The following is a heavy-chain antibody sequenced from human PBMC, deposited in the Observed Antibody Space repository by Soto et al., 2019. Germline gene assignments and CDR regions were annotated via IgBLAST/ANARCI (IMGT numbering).Heavy chain of an antibody. V-gene: IGHV3-23*01. D-gene: IGHD3-10*01. J-gene: IGHJ4*02. CDR3: AKDGAFYFGPYYVDY. CDR2: ISGSGGGT. Sequence: EVQLLESGGGLVQPGGSLRLSCAASGFTFTKYAMSWVRQAPGKGLEWVSDISGSGGGTHYADSVKGRFNISRDNSKSTLFLQMNSLRAEDTAISYCAKDGAFYFGPYYVDYWGQGVLVTVSS. CDR1: GFTFTKYA.